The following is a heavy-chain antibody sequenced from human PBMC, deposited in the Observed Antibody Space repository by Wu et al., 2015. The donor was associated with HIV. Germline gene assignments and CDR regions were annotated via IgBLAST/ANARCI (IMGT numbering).Heavy chain of an antibody. V-gene: IGHV1-2*02. CDR1: GNTFTGYY. CDR3: ARQLGNYFDY. CDR2: INPQSGGT. J-gene: IGHJ4*02. D-gene: IGHD1-26*01. Sequence: QVQLVQSGTEVKKPGASVKVSCKASGNTFTGYYIHWVRQAPGQGLEWMGWINPQSGGTNSAQKFRGRVTMTRDTSISTAYMELSRLSSDDTAIYYCARQLGNYFDYWGQGTLVTVSS.